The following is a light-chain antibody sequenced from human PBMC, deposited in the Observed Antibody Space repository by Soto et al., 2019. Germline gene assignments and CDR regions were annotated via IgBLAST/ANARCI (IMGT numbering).Light chain of an antibody. CDR3: SSYTSSSTLYVV. CDR2: DVS. CDR1: SSDVGGYNY. Sequence: QSALTQPASVSGSPGQSINISCTGTSSDVGGYNYVSWYQQHPGKAPKLMIYDVSNRPSGVSNRFSGSKSGNTASLTISGLQAEDEADYYGSSYTSSSTLYVVFGGGTKVTVL. V-gene: IGLV2-14*01. J-gene: IGLJ2*01.